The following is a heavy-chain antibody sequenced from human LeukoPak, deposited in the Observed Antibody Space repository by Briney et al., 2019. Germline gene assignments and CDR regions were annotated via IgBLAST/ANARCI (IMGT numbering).Heavy chain of an antibody. Sequence: GESLKISCKGSGYTFTSYWIGWVRQMPGKGLEWMGIIYPGDSDITYSPSFQGQVTLSADKSISTAYLQWSSLKASDTAMYYCARFRKGPWGYFDYWGQGTLVTVSS. D-gene: IGHD1-14*01. CDR3: ARFRKGPWGYFDY. CDR1: GYTFTSYW. V-gene: IGHV5-51*01. CDR2: IYPGDSDI. J-gene: IGHJ4*02.